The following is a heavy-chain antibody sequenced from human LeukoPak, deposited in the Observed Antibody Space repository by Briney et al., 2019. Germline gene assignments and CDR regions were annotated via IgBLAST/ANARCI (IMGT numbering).Heavy chain of an antibody. CDR1: GYTFTSYA. CDR2: INTNTGNP. Sequence: ASVKVSCKASGYTFTSYAMNWVRQAPGQGLEWMGWINTNTGNPTYAQGFTGRFVFSLDTSVSTAYLQISSLKAEDTAVYYCARLTPVVVVTATYNWFDPWGQGTLVTVSS. D-gene: IGHD2-21*02. V-gene: IGHV7-4-1*02. CDR3: ARLTPVVVVTATYNWFDP. J-gene: IGHJ5*02.